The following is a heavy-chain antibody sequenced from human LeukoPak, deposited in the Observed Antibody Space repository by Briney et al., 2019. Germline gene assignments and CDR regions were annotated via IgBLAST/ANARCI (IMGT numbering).Heavy chain of an antibody. CDR3: ARNYYYGSGSYSI. J-gene: IGHJ4*02. V-gene: IGHV3-21*01. Sequence: GGSLRLSCAASGFTFSGHWMTWVRQAPGKGLEWVSSISSSSSYIYYADSVKGRFTISRDNAKNSLYLQMNSLRAEDTAVYYCARNYYYGSGSYSIWGQGTLVTVSS. CDR1: GFTFSGHW. D-gene: IGHD3-10*01. CDR2: ISSSSSYI.